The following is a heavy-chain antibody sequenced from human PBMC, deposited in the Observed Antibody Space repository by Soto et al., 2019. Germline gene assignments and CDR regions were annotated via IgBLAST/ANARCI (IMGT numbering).Heavy chain of an antibody. V-gene: IGHV3-33*01. CDR3: ARDRLPGSETCMDV. CDR2: IWYDGSNK. CDR1: GFTFSSYG. D-gene: IGHD3-10*01. Sequence: QVQLVESGGGVVQPGRSLRVSCAASGFTFSSYGMHWVRQAPGKGLEWVAVIWYDGSNKYYADSVKGRFTISRDNSKNTLFLQMNSLRAEDTAVYYCARDRLPGSETCMDVWGQGTTVTVSS. J-gene: IGHJ6*02.